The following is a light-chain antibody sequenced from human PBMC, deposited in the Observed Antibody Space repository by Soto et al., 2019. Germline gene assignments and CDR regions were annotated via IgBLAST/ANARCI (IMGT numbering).Light chain of an antibody. V-gene: IGKV3-15*01. Sequence: EIVMTQSPATLSVSPGGRATLSCRASQSVSSNLAWYQQKPGQAPRLLIYGASTRATGIPARFSGSGSGTEFTRTISSLQSEDFAVYYCQQYNNWPGTFGPGTKVDIK. CDR2: GAS. CDR3: QQYNNWPGT. CDR1: QSVSSN. J-gene: IGKJ3*01.